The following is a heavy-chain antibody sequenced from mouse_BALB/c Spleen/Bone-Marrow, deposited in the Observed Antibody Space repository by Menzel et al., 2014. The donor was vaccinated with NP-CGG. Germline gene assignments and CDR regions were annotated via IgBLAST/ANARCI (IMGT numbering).Heavy chain of an antibody. J-gene: IGHJ2*01. CDR1: GFDFSRYW. D-gene: IGHD1-1*01. CDR3: ARPDYYGYLNY. Sequence: EVMCGVWRWPGAAWRILKFSCAASGFDFSRYWMSWVRQAPGKGLEWIGEINPDSRTINYSPSLKDKFIISRDNAKNTLYLRLNKVRSEDTALYYCARPDYYGYLNYWGQGTTLTVSS. V-gene: IGHV4-1*02. CDR2: INPDSRTI.